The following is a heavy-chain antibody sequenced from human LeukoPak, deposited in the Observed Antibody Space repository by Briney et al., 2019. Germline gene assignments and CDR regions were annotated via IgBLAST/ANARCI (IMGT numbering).Heavy chain of an antibody. CDR1: GFTFSSYA. CDR2: ISGSGGST. Sequence: PGGSLRLSCAASGFTFSSYAMSWVRQAPGKRLEWVSAISGSGGSTYYADSVKGRFTISRDNSKNTLYLQMNSLRAEDTAVYYCAKYGDIAVAGILFDYWGQGTLVTVSS. D-gene: IGHD6-19*01. V-gene: IGHV3-23*01. J-gene: IGHJ4*02. CDR3: AKYGDIAVAGILFDY.